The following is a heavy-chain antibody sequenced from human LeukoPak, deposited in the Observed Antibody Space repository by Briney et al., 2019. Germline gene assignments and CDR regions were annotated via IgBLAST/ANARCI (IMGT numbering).Heavy chain of an antibody. CDR1: GFTFNTYG. CDR2: IRYDGSEK. D-gene: IGHD2-2*01. CDR3: AKDFFTQGDNVYQPSY. Sequence: GGSLRLSCAASGFTFNTYGMHWVRQAPGKGLEWVAFIRYDGSEKYYADSVKGRFTISRDNSKGTLYLQMNSLRAEDTAVYYCAKDFFTQGDNVYQPSYWGQGTLVTVSS. J-gene: IGHJ4*02. V-gene: IGHV3-30*02.